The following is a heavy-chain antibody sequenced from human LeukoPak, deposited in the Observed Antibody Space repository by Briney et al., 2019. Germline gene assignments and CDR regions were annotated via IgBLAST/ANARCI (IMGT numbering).Heavy chain of an antibody. CDR2: IYSSGSA. J-gene: IGHJ4*01. Sequence: SETLSLTCTVSGGSISSFYWSWIRQPPGKGLEWIGYIYSSGSANYNPSLKSRVIISGDTSKNQISPRLTSVTAADTAMYFCARHRDYYDTWGHGTLVTVSS. CDR3: ARHRDYYDT. D-gene: IGHD3-22*01. CDR1: GGSISSFY. V-gene: IGHV4-59*08.